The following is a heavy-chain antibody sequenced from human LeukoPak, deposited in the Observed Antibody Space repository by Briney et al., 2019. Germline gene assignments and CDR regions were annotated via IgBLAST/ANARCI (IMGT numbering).Heavy chain of an antibody. CDR3: ARAYCSGGSCYRSWGDFDY. D-gene: IGHD2-15*01. CDR1: GGTFSSYA. CDR2: IIPIFGTA. Sequence: SVKVSCKASGGTFSSYAISWVRQAPGQGLEWMGGIIPIFGTANYAQKFQGRVTITADESTSTAYMELSSLRSEDTAVYYCARAYCSGGSCYRSWGDFDYWGQGTLVTVSS. J-gene: IGHJ4*02. V-gene: IGHV1-69*13.